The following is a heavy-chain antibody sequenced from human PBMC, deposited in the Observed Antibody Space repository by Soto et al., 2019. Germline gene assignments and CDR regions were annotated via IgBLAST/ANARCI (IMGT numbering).Heavy chain of an antibody. J-gene: IGHJ6*02. CDR3: ARDAAPPEVRFLEWHNYDYNGMDG. Sequence: QVQVVQSGDEVKETGASVRVSCKTSGYSFTAYGISWVRQAPGQGLEWMGWISCYNGKTKYAQKVQGRVTMTTDTSTRRAYMEVRSLRADDAAIYYCARDAAPPEVRFLEWHNYDYNGMDGWGQGTTVTVS. V-gene: IGHV1-18*01. CDR2: ISCYNGKT. CDR1: GYSFTAYG. D-gene: IGHD3-3*01.